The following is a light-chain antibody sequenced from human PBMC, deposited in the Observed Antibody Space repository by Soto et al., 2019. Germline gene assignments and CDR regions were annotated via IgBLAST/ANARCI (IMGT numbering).Light chain of an antibody. CDR3: SSYTSSSTRV. CDR2: EVS. CDR1: SSDVGGYNY. Sequence: QSALTQPASVSGSPGQSITISCTGTSSDVGGYNYVSWYQQHPGKAPKLMIYEVSNRPSGVSNRFSGSKSGNTASLTISGLQAEDEAEYYCSSYTSSSTRVFGTGTSSPS. V-gene: IGLV2-14*01. J-gene: IGLJ1*01.